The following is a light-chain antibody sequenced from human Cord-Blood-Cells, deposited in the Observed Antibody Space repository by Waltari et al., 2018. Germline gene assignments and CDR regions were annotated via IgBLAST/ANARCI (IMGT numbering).Light chain of an antibody. CDR2: GAA. J-gene: IGKJ3*01. CDR3: QQYNNWPPLFT. CDR1: QSVGSN. V-gene: IGKV3-15*01. Sequence: EIVLTQSPATLPVSPGERAPLPCRASQSVGSNLAWYQQKPGQAPRLLTYGAATRPPGIPARCSGSGSGTEFTLTISSLQSEDFAVYYCQQYNNWPPLFTFGPGTKVDIK.